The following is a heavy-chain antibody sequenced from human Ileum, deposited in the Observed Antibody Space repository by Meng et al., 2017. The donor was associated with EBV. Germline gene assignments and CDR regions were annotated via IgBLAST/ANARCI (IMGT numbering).Heavy chain of an antibody. D-gene: IGHD3/OR15-3a*01. CDR1: GYTFTRYP. V-gene: IGHV1-3*04. CDR2: INTDNGET. CDR3: ASRPGFNIGPFDF. J-gene: IGHJ4*02. Sequence: QGQLVRGWAEVKRPGAPVKLSCKASGYTFTRYPIHWVRQDPGQRPEWMGWINTDNGETEVSPKFQGRVTITRDTSDTTAYMELISLRSEDSAVYYCASRPGFNIGPFDFWGQGTLVTVSS.